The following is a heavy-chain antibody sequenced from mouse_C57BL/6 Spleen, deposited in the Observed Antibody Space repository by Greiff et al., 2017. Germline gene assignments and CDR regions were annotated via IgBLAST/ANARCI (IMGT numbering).Heavy chain of an antibody. D-gene: IGHD1-1*01. V-gene: IGHV5-17*01. CDR2: ISSGSSTI. CDR1: GFTFSDYG. Sequence: EVKLVESGGGLVKPGGSLTLSCAASGFTFSDYGMHWVRQAPEKGLEWVAYISSGSSTIYYADTVKGRFTISRDNAKNTLFLQMTSLRSEDTAMYYCARNYYGSSYVGFAYWGQGTLVTVSA. J-gene: IGHJ3*01. CDR3: ARNYYGSSYVGFAY.